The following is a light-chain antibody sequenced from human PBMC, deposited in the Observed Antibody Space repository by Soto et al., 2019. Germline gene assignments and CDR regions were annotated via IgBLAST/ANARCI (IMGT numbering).Light chain of an antibody. CDR1: SSDVGGYNY. J-gene: IGLJ2*01. V-gene: IGLV2-14*01. CDR3: SSYTSSSTLVV. CDR2: DVS. Sequence: QSVLTQPASVSGSPGQSITISCTGTSSDVGGYNYVSWYQQHPGKAPKLMIYDVSNRPSGVSNGFSGSKSGNTASLTISGLHAEDEADYYCSSYTSSSTLVVFGGGTKVTVL.